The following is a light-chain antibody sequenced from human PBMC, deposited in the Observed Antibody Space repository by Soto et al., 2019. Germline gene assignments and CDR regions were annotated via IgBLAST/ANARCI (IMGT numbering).Light chain of an antibody. V-gene: IGKV1-9*01. CDR2: AAS. Sequence: DIQLTQSPSFLSASVGDRGTITCRASQGISSYLAWYQQKPGKAPKLLIYAASTLQSGVPSRFSGSGSGTEFTLTISSLQPEDFTTYYCQQLNSSPITFGQGTRLDIK. CDR1: QGISSY. J-gene: IGKJ5*01. CDR3: QQLNSSPIT.